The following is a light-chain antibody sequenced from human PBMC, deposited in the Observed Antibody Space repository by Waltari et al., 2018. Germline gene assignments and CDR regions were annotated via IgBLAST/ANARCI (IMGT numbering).Light chain of an antibody. CDR3: QQSYSTPR. CDR2: AAS. J-gene: IGKJ5*01. Sequence: DIQMTQSPSSLSASVGGRVTITCRASQGISTYLNWYHQKPGKAPKPLIYAASSLQSGVPSRFSGSGSGTDFTLTISSLQPEDFATYYFQQSYSTPRFGQGTRLEIK. V-gene: IGKV1-39*01. CDR1: QGISTY.